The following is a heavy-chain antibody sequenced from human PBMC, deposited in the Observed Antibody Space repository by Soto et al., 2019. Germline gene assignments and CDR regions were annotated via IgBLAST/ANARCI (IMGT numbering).Heavy chain of an antibody. CDR2: IYYRRTT. J-gene: IGHJ5*01. D-gene: IGHD6-13*01. CDR1: GGSISTGVWY. V-gene: IGHV4-31*03. Sequence: QVQLQESGPGLVKPSQTLSLTCSVSGGSISTGVWYWSWVREHPGKGLEWIGDIYYRRTTSYNPSLGSRVTISRDTSKIQVSLKVNSVTAADTAVYYCARVSAGGTRWFDSWGQGIRVTVSS. CDR3: ARVSAGGTRWFDS.